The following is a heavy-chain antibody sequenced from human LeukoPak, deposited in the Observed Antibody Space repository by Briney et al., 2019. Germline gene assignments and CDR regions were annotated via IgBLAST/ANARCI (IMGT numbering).Heavy chain of an antibody. V-gene: IGHV3-30*03. D-gene: IGHD2-8*02. CDR1: GFTFSSYG. CDR3: ATYRQVLLPFES. CDR2: ISDDGSNK. Sequence: GRSLRLSCAASGFTFSSYGMHWVRQAPGKGLEWVAVISDDGSNKYYADSVRGRFTISRDNSKSTLSLQMNSLRAEDTAIYYCATYRQVLLPFESWGQGTLVTVSS. J-gene: IGHJ4*02.